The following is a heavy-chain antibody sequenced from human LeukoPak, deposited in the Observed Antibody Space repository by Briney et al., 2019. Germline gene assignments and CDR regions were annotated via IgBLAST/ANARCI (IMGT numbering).Heavy chain of an antibody. Sequence: GRSLRLSCAASGFTFSSYGMHWVRQAPGKGLEWMAVISYDGSNKYYADSVKGRFTISRDNSKNTLYLQMNSLRAEDTAVYYCAKDEASNFDYWGQGTLVTVSS. CDR3: AKDEASNFDY. CDR2: ISYDGSNK. CDR1: GFTFSSYG. D-gene: IGHD2-2*01. J-gene: IGHJ4*02. V-gene: IGHV3-30*18.